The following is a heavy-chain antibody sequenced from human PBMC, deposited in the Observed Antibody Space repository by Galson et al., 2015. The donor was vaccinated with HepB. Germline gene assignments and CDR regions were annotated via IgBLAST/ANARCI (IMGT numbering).Heavy chain of an antibody. Sequence: SLRLSCAASGFTFSTFVMHWLRQAPGKGLEWVAVISYDGSNKYYVDSVRGRFSISRDNSKNTLYLQMNSLRGDDTAVYFCARGRYSYGYVDFWGQGTLVTVSS. V-gene: IGHV3-30*04. CDR3: ARGRYSYGYVDF. CDR2: ISYDGSNK. CDR1: GFTFSTFV. D-gene: IGHD5-18*01. J-gene: IGHJ4*01.